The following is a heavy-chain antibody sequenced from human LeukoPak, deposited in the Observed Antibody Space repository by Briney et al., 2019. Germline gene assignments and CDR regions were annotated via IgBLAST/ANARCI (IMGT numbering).Heavy chain of an antibody. CDR1: GYTFTSYY. D-gene: IGHD4-17*01. CDR2: INPSGGST. Sequence: GASVKVSCKASGYTFTSYYMHWVRQAPGQGLEWMGIINPSGGSTSYAQKFQGRVTMTRDMSTSTVYMELSSLRSEDTAVYYCARDSSATVSNWYFDLWGRGTLVTVSS. CDR3: ARDSSATVSNWYFDL. V-gene: IGHV1-46*01. J-gene: IGHJ2*01.